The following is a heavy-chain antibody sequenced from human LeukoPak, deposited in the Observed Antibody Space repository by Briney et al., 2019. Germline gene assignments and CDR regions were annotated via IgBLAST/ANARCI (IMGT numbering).Heavy chain of an antibody. Sequence: PSETLSLTCTVSGGSISSYYWSWIRQPPGKGLEWIGYIYYSGSTNYNPPLKSRVTISVDTSKNQFSLKLSSVTAADTAVYYCARDSSGWYYWGQGTLVTVSS. CDR3: ARDSSGWYY. D-gene: IGHD6-19*01. V-gene: IGHV4-59*01. J-gene: IGHJ4*02. CDR2: IYYSGST. CDR1: GGSISSYY.